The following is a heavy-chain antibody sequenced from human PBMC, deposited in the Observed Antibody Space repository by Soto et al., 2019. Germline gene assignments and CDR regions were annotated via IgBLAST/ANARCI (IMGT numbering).Heavy chain of an antibody. CDR1: GFSFRSYG. D-gene: IGHD6-19*01. CDR3: AKAAVAGSQLNTFNS. V-gene: IGHV3-30*18. J-gene: IGHJ4*02. CDR2: TSYDGSDK. Sequence: GGSLRLSCTASGFSFRSYGMYWVRQAPGKGLHWVAMTSYDGSDKYYADSVKGRFTISRDNSRNTLFLQMNSLRPEDTALYYCAKAAVAGSQLNTFNSWGQGTLVTVSS.